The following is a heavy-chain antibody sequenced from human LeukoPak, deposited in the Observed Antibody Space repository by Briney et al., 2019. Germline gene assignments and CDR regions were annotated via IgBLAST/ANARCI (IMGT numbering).Heavy chain of an antibody. CDR2: ISRSRSHV. Sequence: GGSLRLSCAASGFTFSSYNMNWVRQAPGKGLEWVSSISRSRSHVSYADSLKGRFTMSSDNARNSLYLQMISLRADDTAVYYCARGLGYCSGGTCHHYFDYWGQGTLVTVSS. V-gene: IGHV3-21*01. D-gene: IGHD2-15*01. CDR3: ARGLGYCSGGTCHHYFDY. J-gene: IGHJ4*02. CDR1: GFTFSSYN.